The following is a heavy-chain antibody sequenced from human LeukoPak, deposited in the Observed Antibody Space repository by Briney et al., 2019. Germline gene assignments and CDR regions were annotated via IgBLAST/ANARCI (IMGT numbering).Heavy chain of an antibody. CDR2: ISHDGSNK. CDR1: GFTFSSYA. J-gene: IGHJ4*02. V-gene: IGHV3-30*04. CDR3: ARDPETYYYDRDSPKPEEGIDY. D-gene: IGHD3-22*01. Sequence: GGSLRLSCAASGFTFSSYAMHWVRQAPGKGLEWVAVISHDGSNKYYVDSVKGRFTISRDNSKNTLYLQMNSLRAEDTAVYYCARDPETYYYDRDSPKPEEGIDYWGQGTLVTVSS.